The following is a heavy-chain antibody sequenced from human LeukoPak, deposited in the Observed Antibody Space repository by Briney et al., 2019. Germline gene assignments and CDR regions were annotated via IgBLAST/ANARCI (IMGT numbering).Heavy chain of an antibody. J-gene: IGHJ4*02. Sequence: PGGSLRLSCAASGFTFSSYSMNWVRQAPGKGLEWVSSISSSSSYIHYADSVKGRFTISRDNAKNSLYLQMNSLRAEDTAVYYCARGGSSGWYFDYWGQGTLVTVSS. CDR3: ARGGSSGWYFDY. CDR1: GFTFSSYS. V-gene: IGHV3-21*01. D-gene: IGHD6-19*01. CDR2: ISSSSSYI.